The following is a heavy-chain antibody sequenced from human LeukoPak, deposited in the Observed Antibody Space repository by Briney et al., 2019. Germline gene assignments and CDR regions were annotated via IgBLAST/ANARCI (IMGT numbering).Heavy chain of an antibody. CDR1: GGTSSSYA. J-gene: IGHJ4*02. CDR2: MNPNSGNT. D-gene: IGHD3-22*01. Sequence: ASVKVSCKASGGTSSSYAISWVRQATGQGLEWMGWMNPNSGNTGYAQKFQGRVTMTRNTSISTAYMELSSLRSEDTAVYYCARVPYDSSGYFIPPTDYWGQGTLVTVSS. V-gene: IGHV1-8*02. CDR3: ARVPYDSSGYFIPPTDY.